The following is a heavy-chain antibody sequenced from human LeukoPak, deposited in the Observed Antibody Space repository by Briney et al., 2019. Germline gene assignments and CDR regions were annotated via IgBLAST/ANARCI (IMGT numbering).Heavy chain of an antibody. V-gene: IGHV4-30-4*01. CDR1: GGSINSGDYY. Sequence: SQTLSLTCTVSGGSINSGDYYWSWIRQPPGKGLEWIGYIYYSGSNYYNPSLKSRVTISVDTSKNQFSLKLSSVTAADTAVYYCARDMYYYGSGKGWFDPWGQGTLVTVPS. D-gene: IGHD3-10*01. CDR2: IYYSGSN. J-gene: IGHJ5*02. CDR3: ARDMYYYGSGKGWFDP.